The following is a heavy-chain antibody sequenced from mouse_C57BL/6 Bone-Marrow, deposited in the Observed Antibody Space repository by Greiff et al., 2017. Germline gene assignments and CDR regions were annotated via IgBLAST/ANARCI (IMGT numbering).Heavy chain of an antibody. Sequence: EVQVVESGGDLVKPGGSLKLSCAASGFTFSSYGMSWVRQTPDKRLEWVATISSGGSYTYYPDSVKGRFTIPRDNAKNTLYLQMSSLKSEDTAMYYCARHYYGSSYDYAMDYWGQGTSVTVSS. CDR1: GFTFSSYG. J-gene: IGHJ4*01. D-gene: IGHD1-1*01. CDR3: ARHYYGSSYDYAMDY. V-gene: IGHV5-6*01. CDR2: ISSGGSYT.